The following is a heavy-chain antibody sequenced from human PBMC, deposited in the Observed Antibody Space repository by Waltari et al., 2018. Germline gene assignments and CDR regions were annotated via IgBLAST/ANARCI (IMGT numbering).Heavy chain of an antibody. Sequence: EVQLLESGGGLVQPGGSLRLSCAASGFSFSHYPTGWVRQVPGKGLEWVSAASDSGGSSYYADSVKGRFTISRDNSKNMLYLQMKYLSAEDTALYYCAKDLLPTGVFDYWGQGALVTVSS. V-gene: IGHV3-23*01. CDR1: GFSFSHYP. J-gene: IGHJ4*02. CDR3: AKDLLPTGVFDY. CDR2: ASDSGGSS. D-gene: IGHD3-10*01.